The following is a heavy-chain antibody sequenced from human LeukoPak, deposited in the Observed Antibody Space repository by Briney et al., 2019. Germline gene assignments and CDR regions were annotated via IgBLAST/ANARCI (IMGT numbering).Heavy chain of an antibody. CDR3: TALGIAAAGTDY. D-gene: IGHD6-13*01. J-gene: IGHJ4*02. CDR1: GFTFSGTA. Sequence: GGSLRLSCAASGFTFSGTAMHWVRQASGKGLEWVGRIRSKANSFATAYAASVEGRFSISRDDSKNTAYLQMNSLKTEDTAVYYCTALGIAAAGTDYWGQGTLVTVSS. CDR2: IRSKANSFAT. V-gene: IGHV3-73*01.